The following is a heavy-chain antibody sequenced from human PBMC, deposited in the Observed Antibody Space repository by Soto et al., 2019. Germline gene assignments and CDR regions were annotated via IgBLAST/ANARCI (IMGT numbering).Heavy chain of an antibody. CDR3: ARAPEGAEYYDFWSGYYTYYYYGMDV. J-gene: IGHJ6*02. V-gene: IGHV1-69*01. Sequence: QVQLVQSGAEVKKPGSSVKVYCKASGGTFSSYAISWVRQAPGQGLEWMGGIIPIFGTANYAQKFQGRVTITADESTSTAYMELSSLRSEDTAVYYCARAPEGAEYYDFWSGYYTYYYYGMDVWGQGTTVTVSS. D-gene: IGHD3-3*01. CDR2: IIPIFGTA. CDR1: GGTFSSYA.